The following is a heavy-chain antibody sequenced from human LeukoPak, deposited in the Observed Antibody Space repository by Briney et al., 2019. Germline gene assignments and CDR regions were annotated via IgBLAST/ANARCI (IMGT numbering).Heavy chain of an antibody. D-gene: IGHD6-19*01. J-gene: IGHJ4*02. Sequence: GGSLRLSCVASGFTITNYGMHWARQAPGKGLEWVAVISYDGSNKYYADSVKGRFTISRDNSKNTLYLQMNSLRAEGTAVYYCAREGIAVAGTAHFDYWGQGTLVTVSS. CDR1: GFTITNYG. CDR3: AREGIAVAGTAHFDY. CDR2: ISYDGSNK. V-gene: IGHV3-30*19.